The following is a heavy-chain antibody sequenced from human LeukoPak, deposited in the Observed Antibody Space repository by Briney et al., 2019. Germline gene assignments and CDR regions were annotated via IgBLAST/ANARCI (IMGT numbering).Heavy chain of an antibody. CDR3: AGDLNYYDSSGYPNWFDP. D-gene: IGHD3-22*01. V-gene: IGHV4-4*02. CDR2: IYHSGST. J-gene: IGHJ5*02. Sequence: PSGTLSLTCAVSGGSISSRDWWSWVRQPPGKGLEWIGEIYHSGSTNYNPSLKSRVTISVDKSKNQFSLKLSSVTAADTAVYYCAGDLNYYDSSGYPNWFDPWGQGTLVTVSS. CDR1: GGSISSRDW.